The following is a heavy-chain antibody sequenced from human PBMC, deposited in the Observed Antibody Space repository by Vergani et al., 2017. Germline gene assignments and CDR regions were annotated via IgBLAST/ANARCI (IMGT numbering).Heavy chain of an antibody. CDR2: VSYDGYNE. Sequence: QLVESGGGWVQPGGSLRLSCEGSRFNFNDYVIQWVRQAPGKGLEWVATVSYDGYNEYYADSVRGRFTISRDNSRNTVSLQMDSLRLEDTAVYYCARNPRPRCINSVCRYVFDVWGHGTKVTVSS. CDR1: RFNFNDYV. CDR3: ARNPRPRCINSVCRYVFDV. D-gene: IGHD1-1*01. V-gene: IGHV3-30*03. J-gene: IGHJ3*01.